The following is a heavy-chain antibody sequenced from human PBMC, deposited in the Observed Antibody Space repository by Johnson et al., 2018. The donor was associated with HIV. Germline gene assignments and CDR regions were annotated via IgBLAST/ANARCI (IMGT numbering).Heavy chain of an antibody. CDR3: ARKGERGIAVAEDAFDI. J-gene: IGHJ3*02. Sequence: VQLVESGGGVVRPGESLRLSCAASGFTFDDYGMSWVRQAPGKGLEWVSGINWNGGSTGYADSVKGRFTISRDNAKNSLYLQMNSLRAEDTALYYCARKGERGIAVAEDAFDIWGQGTMVTVSS. V-gene: IGHV3-20*04. CDR2: INWNGGST. D-gene: IGHD6-19*01. CDR1: GFTFDDYG.